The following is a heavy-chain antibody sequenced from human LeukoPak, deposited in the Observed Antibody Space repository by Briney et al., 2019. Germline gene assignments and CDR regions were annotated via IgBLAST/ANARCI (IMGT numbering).Heavy chain of an antibody. V-gene: IGHV4-59*08. CDR2: IYYSGST. D-gene: IGHD3-16*01. CDR3: ARRGYLDY. J-gene: IGHJ4*02. CDR1: GGSISSYY. Sequence: SETLSLTCTVSGGSISSYYWSWIRQPPGKGLEWIGYIYYSGSTNYNPSLKSRVTISVDTSKNQFSLKLSSVTAADTAVYYCARRGYLDYWGQGTLVTVSS.